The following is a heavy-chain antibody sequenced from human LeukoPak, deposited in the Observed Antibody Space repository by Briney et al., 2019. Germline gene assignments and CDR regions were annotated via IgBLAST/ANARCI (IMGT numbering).Heavy chain of an antibody. CDR1: GYTFSSYY. CDR3: ARGVNSGYFDY. CDR2: INPSSGST. J-gene: IGHJ4*02. Sequence: GASVKVSCKASGYTFSSYYMHWVRQAPGQGLEWMGIINPSSGSTSYAQKFQGRVTMTRDTSTSTVYMELSSLRSEDTAVYYCARGVNSGYFDYCGQGTLVTVSS. V-gene: IGHV1-46*01. D-gene: IGHD1-26*01.